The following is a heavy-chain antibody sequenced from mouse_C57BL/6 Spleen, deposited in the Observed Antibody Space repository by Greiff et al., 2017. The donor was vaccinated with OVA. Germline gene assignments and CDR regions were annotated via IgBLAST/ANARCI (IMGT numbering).Heavy chain of an antibody. CDR2: IDPSDSET. D-gene: IGHD2-3*01. Sequence: QVQLQQPGAELVMPGASVKLSCKASGYTFTSYWMHWVKQRPIQGLEWIGNIDPSDSETHYNQKFKDKATLTVDKSSSTAYMQLSSLTSEDSAVYYCARERAIYDGYPYYFDYWGQGTTLTVSS. J-gene: IGHJ2*01. V-gene: IGHV1-52*01. CDR3: ARERAIYDGYPYYFDY. CDR1: GYTFTSYW.